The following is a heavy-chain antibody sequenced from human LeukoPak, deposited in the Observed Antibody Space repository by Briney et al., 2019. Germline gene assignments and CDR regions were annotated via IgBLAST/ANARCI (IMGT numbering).Heavy chain of an antibody. CDR2: IDPSEAYT. CDR3: ARYSPPSSSSWSSDDYYGMDV. V-gene: IGHV5-10-1*01. CDR1: GSLFTSYW. J-gene: IGHJ6*04. Sequence: GGSREISGKGSGSLFTSYWRSGGGRLPGKGREGMGRIDPSEAYTNYSPSFQGHVTISADNSISTAYLQWSSLKASDTAMYYCARYSPPSSSSWSSDDYYGMDVWGKGTTVTVSS. D-gene: IGHD6-13*01.